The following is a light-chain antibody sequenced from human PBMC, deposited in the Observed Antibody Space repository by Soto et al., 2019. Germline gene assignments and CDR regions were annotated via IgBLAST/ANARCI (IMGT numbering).Light chain of an antibody. Sequence: QSVLTQPPSVSAAPGQKVTIFCSGSTSNIGENYVSWYQQVPGTAPKLLIYDDNQRPSRIPDRFAGSKSGTSATLDITGLQTGDEADYYCGTWDNSLSVVLFGGGTQLTVL. J-gene: IGLJ2*01. V-gene: IGLV1-51*01. CDR1: TSNIGENY. CDR2: DDN. CDR3: GTWDNSLSVVL.